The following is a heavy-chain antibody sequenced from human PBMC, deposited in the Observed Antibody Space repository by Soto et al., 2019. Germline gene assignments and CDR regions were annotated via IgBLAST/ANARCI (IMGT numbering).Heavy chain of an antibody. V-gene: IGHV3-66*01. CDR1: GFTVSSNY. D-gene: IGHD3-10*01. CDR3: ASFGELISDALDI. CDR2: IYSGGTT. J-gene: IGHJ3*02. Sequence: EVQLVESGGGLVQPGGSLRLSCAASGFTVSSNYMSWVRQAPGKVLEWGSIIYSGGTTYYADSVKGRFTISRDNSKNKRYLEMNRLRAEETAVYYCASFGELISDALDIWGQGTMVTVSS.